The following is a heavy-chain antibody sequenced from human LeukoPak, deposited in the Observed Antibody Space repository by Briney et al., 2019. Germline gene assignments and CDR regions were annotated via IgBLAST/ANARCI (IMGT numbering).Heavy chain of an antibody. V-gene: IGHV1-69-2*01. CDR3: ARAPVAGRYNWFDP. J-gene: IGHJ5*02. CDR1: GYTFTDYY. CDR2: VDPEDGET. D-gene: IGHD6-19*01. Sequence: ASVKVSCKVSGYTFTDYYMHWVQQAPGKGLEWMGLVDPEDGETIYAEKFQGRVTITADTSTDTAYMELSSLRSEDTAVYYCARAPVAGRYNWFDPWGQGTLVTVSS.